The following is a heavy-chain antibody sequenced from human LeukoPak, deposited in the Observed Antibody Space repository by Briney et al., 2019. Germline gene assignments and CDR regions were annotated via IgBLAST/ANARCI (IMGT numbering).Heavy chain of an antibody. CDR3: AKTIHSDFWRGYYSYFDY. V-gene: IGHV3-23*01. Sequence: GGSLRLSCAASGFTFSDYYMSWIRRAPGKGLEWLSMISGSGDNTYYADSVKGRFTISRDNSKNTLYLQMSSLGAGDTAIYYCAKTIHSDFWRGYYSYFDYWGRGTLVTVSS. J-gene: IGHJ4*02. D-gene: IGHD3-3*01. CDR2: ISGSGDNT. CDR1: GFTFSDYY.